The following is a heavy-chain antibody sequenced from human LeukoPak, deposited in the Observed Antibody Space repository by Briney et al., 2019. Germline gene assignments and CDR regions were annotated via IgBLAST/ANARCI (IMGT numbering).Heavy chain of an antibody. CDR3: AKHIAYYYDSSGYHIDY. J-gene: IGHJ4*02. CDR1: GFTFDDYG. CDR2: INWNGGST. Sequence: GGSLRLSCGASGFTFDDYGMSWVRQAPGKGLEWVSGINWNGGSTGYADYVKGRFTISRDNSKNTLFLQMNSLRAEDTAVYYCAKHIAYYYDSSGYHIDYWGQGTLVTVSS. D-gene: IGHD3-22*01. V-gene: IGHV3-20*04.